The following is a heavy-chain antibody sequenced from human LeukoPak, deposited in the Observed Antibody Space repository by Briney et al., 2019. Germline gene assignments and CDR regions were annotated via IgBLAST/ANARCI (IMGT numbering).Heavy chain of an antibody. J-gene: IGHJ4*02. CDR1: GDSITNYY. Sequence: ASETLSLTCSVSGDSITNYYWNWIRQPAGKGLEWIGRIYISGITNYNPSLKSRVTISVDTSKNQFSLKLSSVTAADTAVYYCARVVRRIAVAGTWYYFDYWGQGTLVTVSS. CDR2: IYISGIT. CDR3: ARVVRRIAVAGTWYYFDY. D-gene: IGHD6-19*01. V-gene: IGHV4-4*07.